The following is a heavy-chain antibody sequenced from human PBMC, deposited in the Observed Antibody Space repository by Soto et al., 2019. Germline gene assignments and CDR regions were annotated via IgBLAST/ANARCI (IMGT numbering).Heavy chain of an antibody. J-gene: IGHJ4*02. V-gene: IGHV3-15*01. Sequence: SGGSLRLSCAASGFTFSNAWLSWVRQAPGKGLEWVGHIKTTTDGGTTDYAAPVKGRFTISRDDSQNTLYLQMDSLNTEDTAVYFCTTEIHGYRYFDCLGQGTLFTVSS. CDR1: GFTFSNAW. D-gene: IGHD5-18*01. CDR3: TTEIHGYRYFDC. CDR2: IKTTTDGGTT.